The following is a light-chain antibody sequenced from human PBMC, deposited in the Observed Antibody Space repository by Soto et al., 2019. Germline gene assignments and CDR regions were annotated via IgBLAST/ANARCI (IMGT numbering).Light chain of an antibody. V-gene: IGKV1-5*03. CDR2: DAS. J-gene: IGKJ2*01. CDR3: QQHYPYSPYT. CDR1: QSITNC. Sequence: DIQMTQSPSTLSASVGDRVTITCRASQSITNCLAWYQQKPGKAPKLLIFDASSLRSGVPSRLSGSRSGREFTLTISSLQPEDFATYYCQQHYPYSPYTFGQGTKLEIK.